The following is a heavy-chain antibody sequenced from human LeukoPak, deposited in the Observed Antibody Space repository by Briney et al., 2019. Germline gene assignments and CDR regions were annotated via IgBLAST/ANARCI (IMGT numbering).Heavy chain of an antibody. V-gene: IGHV3-23*01. CDR1: GFTFSSYA. CDR2: ISGSGGST. CDR3: AKVPGSYYFDY. Sequence: GGSLRLSCAASGFTFSSYAMTWIRQAPGKGLEWVSAISGSGGSTYYADSVKGRFTISRDNSKNTLYLQMNSLRAEDTAVYYCAKVPGSYYFDYWGQGTLVTVSS. D-gene: IGHD3-10*01. J-gene: IGHJ4*02.